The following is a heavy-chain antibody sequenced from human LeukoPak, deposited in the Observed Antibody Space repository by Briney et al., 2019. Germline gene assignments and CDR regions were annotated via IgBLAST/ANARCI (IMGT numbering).Heavy chain of an antibody. CDR3: ARDASGHDLPFDY. V-gene: IGHV3-30*03. CDR2: ISYDGSNK. Sequence: GGSLRLSCAASGLTFSNYAVHWVRQAPGKGLEWVAVISYDGSNKYYADSVKGRFTFSRDNGKNSLYLQMNSLRAEDTAVYYCARDASGHDLPFDYWGQGTLVTVSS. D-gene: IGHD6-25*01. CDR1: GLTFSNYA. J-gene: IGHJ4*02.